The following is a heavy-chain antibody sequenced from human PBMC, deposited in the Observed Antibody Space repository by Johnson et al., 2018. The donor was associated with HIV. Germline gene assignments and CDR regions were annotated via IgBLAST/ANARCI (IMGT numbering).Heavy chain of an antibody. CDR1: GITVGTNY. CDR2: INWNGGST. CDR3: ARLRSGNRAFDI. J-gene: IGHJ3*02. D-gene: IGHD2-15*01. Sequence: MQLVESGGGLVQPGGSLRLSCAASGITVGTNYMSWVRQGPGKGLEWVSGINWNGGSTGYADSVKGRFTISRDNAKNSLYLQMNSLRAEDTAVYYCARLRSGNRAFDIWGQGTMVTVSS. V-gene: IGHV3-20*04.